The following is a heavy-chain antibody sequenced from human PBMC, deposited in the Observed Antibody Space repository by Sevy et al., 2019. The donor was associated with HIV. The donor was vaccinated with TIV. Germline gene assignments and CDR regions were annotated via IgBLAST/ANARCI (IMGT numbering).Heavy chain of an antibody. CDR1: DDSINSYY. CDR2: IYNNIGST. Sequence: SETLSLTCSVSDDSINSYYWSWIRQPPGKGLEWIGYIYNNIGSTSYNPSLTSRVTISVDTSKNHFSLKLTSVTAADTAIYYCARGAVVIGTVATPVLDFWGLGSLVTVSS. J-gene: IGHJ4*02. D-gene: IGHD2-2*01. CDR3: ARGAVVIGTVATPVLDF. V-gene: IGHV4-59*08.